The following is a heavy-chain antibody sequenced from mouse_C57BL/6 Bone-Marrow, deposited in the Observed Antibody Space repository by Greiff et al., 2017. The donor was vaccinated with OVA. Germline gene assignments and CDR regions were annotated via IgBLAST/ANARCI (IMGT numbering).Heavy chain of an antibody. CDR1: GYTFTSYW. V-gene: IGHV1-74*01. J-gene: IGHJ4*01. CDR3: AICDYYAMDY. Sequence: LQQPGAELVKPGASVKVSCKASGYTFTSYWMHWVKQRPGQGLEWIGRIHPSDSDTNYNQKFKGKATLTVDKSASTAYMQLISLTSEDSAVYYCAICDYYAMDYWGQGTSVTVSS. CDR2: IHPSDSDT.